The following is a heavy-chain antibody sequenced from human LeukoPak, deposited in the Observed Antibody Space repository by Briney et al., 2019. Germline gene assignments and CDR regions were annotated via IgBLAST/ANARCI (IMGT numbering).Heavy chain of an antibody. CDR1: GFTFDDYG. D-gene: IGHD2-21*02. V-gene: IGHV3-20*04. CDR2: INWDGGST. Sequence: PGGSLRLSCAASGFTFDDYGMSWVRQAPGKGLEWVSGINWDGGSTGYADSAKGRFTISRDNAKNSLYLQMNSLRAEDTALYYCAKAYCGGDCYLFDYWGQGTLVTVSS. CDR3: AKAYCGGDCYLFDY. J-gene: IGHJ4*02.